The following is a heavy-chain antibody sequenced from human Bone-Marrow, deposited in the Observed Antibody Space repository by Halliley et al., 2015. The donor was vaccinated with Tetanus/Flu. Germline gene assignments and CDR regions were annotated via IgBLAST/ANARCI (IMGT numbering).Heavy chain of an antibody. V-gene: IGHV4-31*02. CDR2: MYNKGTP. Sequence: LGWIENMYNKGTPFYNPPREGRLTMSVDPSKNQFSLKLSSVTAADTAVYYCARRRYSFDLEGLDVWGQGATVTVSS. D-gene: IGHD3-3*01. CDR3: ARRRYSFDLEGLDV. J-gene: IGHJ6*02.